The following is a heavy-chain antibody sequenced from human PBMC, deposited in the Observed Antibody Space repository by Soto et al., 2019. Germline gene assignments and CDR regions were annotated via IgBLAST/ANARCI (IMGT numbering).Heavy chain of an antibody. CDR1: GASISSYY. V-gene: IGHV4-59*01. J-gene: IGHJ5*02. CDR3: ARVRWGSGGARTEFDP. Sequence: SETLSLTCTVSGASISSYYWSWVRQPPGKGLEWIGSFYYSGSPNYNPSLKSRVTMSVDTSKNQFTLKLNAMTAADTAVYYCARVRWGSGGARTEFDPWGQGTLVTVSS. CDR2: FYYSGSP. D-gene: IGHD3-16*01.